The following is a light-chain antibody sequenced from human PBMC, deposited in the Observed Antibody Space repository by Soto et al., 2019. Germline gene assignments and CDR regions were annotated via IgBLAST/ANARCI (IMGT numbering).Light chain of an antibody. CDR3: HQSFSAPRT. CDR2: DVS. V-gene: IGKV1-39*01. CDR1: QSIGRY. J-gene: IGKJ2*01. Sequence: DIPINQSPSSLSASVGDRVTVTCRASQSIGRYLNWYHQKPGKAPQLLIYDVSPLETGVPSRVSAAESGTDFTLTISGLQPEDFATYSCHQSFSAPRTVGQGNKLDIQ.